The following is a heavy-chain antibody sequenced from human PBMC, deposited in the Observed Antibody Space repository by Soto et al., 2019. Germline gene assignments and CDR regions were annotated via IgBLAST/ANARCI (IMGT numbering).Heavy chain of an antibody. CDR1: GFSFSSHD. J-gene: IGHJ6*02. Sequence: QVQLVESGGNVVQPGRSLRLSCAASGFSFSSHDMHWVRQAPGKGLEWVAHLWAGGNIRYYAYSVKGRFTISSDHSKNTLYLQMDSLGAEDTAVYYCARDAQHLANYGMDVWGQGTTVTVSS. CDR3: ARDAQHLANYGMDV. CDR2: LWAGGNIR. V-gene: IGHV3-33*01. D-gene: IGHD3-3*02.